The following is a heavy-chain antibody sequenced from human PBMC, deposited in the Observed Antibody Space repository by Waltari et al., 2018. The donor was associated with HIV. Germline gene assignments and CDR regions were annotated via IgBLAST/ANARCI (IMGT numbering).Heavy chain of an antibody. J-gene: IGHJ4*02. Sequence: GLVQRGGSLKLSCAASGFSFSDSAMHWVRQASGKGLEWIGRIRSKANTYATTYAASVKGRFTISRDDSKNTAYLHMSSLNIEDTAVYYCTLGVNGYYYDSSGYYLLRYWGQGALVTVSS. V-gene: IGHV3-73*01. D-gene: IGHD3-22*01. CDR1: GFSFSDSA. CDR2: IRSKANTYAT. CDR3: TLGVNGYYYDSSGYYLLRY.